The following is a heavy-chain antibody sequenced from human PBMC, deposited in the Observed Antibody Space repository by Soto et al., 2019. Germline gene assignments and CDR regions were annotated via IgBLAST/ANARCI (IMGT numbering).Heavy chain of an antibody. J-gene: IGHJ4*02. Sequence: ASVTVSCKASGYTFTSYYMHWVRQAPGQGLEWMGIINPSGGSTSYAQKFQGRVTMTRDTSITTAYLDLTRLTTNDTATYFCATWVDYGDFEGFDFWGQGTLVTVSS. CDR3: ATWVDYGDFEGFDF. CDR2: INPSGGST. CDR1: GYTFTSYY. D-gene: IGHD4-17*01. V-gene: IGHV1-46*01.